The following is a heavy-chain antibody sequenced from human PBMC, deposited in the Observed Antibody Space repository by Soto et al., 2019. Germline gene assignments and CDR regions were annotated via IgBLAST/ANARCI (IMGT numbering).Heavy chain of an antibody. CDR1: GGSLSSGGYS. CDR3: ARGDYYGSGSYPPLGMDV. J-gene: IGHJ6*02. CDR2: IYHSGST. Sequence: PSETLSLTCAVSGGSLSSGGYSWSWLRQPPGKGLEWIGYIYHSGSTYYNPSLKSRVTISVDRSKNQFSLKLSSVTAADTAVYYCARGDYYGSGSYPPLGMDVWGQGTTVTVSS. V-gene: IGHV4-30-2*01. D-gene: IGHD3-10*01.